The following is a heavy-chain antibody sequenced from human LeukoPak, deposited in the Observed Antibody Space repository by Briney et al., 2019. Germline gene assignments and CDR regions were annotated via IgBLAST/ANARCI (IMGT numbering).Heavy chain of an antibody. Sequence: PSETLSLTCTVSGGSISNSRYYWGWIRQPPGKGLECIGTIYYSGSTYYNPSLKSRVTISVDTSKNQFSLKLSSVTAADTAVYYCARHSSGWFNYWGQGTLVTVSS. J-gene: IGHJ4*02. D-gene: IGHD6-19*01. CDR2: IYYSGST. CDR3: ARHSSGWFNY. CDR1: GGSISNSRYY. V-gene: IGHV4-39*07.